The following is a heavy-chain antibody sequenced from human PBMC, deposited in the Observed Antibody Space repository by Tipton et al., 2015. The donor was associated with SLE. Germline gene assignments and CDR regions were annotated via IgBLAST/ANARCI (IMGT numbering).Heavy chain of an antibody. D-gene: IGHD2-2*02. J-gene: IGHJ2*01. V-gene: IGHV3-49*04. CDR3: ARRSPGGILESTRYFDL. CDR1: GFTFGDYA. Sequence: SLRLSCTTSGFTFGDYAMVWVRQAPGKGLEWVGFIRSNTYGGTREYAASVKGRFTISRDDSKSIAYLQMNSLTTEDTAVYYCARRSPGGILESTRYFDLWGRGTLLTVSS. CDR2: IRSNTYGGTR.